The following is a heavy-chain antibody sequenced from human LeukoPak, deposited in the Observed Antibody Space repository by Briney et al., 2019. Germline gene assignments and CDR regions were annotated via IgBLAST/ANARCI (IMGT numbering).Heavy chain of an antibody. Sequence: SLETLSLTCTVSGGSIISSDYHWGWVRQPPGKGLEWIGTISYSGNTDYNPSLRSRVTISVDTSNNQFSLRLGSVTAADTAIYHCARHCCSAPSKRVFDIWGQGTMVTVSS. D-gene: IGHD2-15*01. J-gene: IGHJ3*02. CDR3: ARHCCSAPSKRVFDI. CDR1: GGSIISSDYH. CDR2: ISYSGNT. V-gene: IGHV4-39*01.